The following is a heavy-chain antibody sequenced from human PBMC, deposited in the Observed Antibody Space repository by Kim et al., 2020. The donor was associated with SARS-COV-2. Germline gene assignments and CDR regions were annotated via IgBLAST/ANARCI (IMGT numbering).Heavy chain of an antibody. CDR2: R. J-gene: IGHJ4*02. Sequence: RNSAASGKGRFTISRDNAKNYRYLQMNSLGDEDTAVYYCARVMGKGGADYWGQGTLVTVSS. V-gene: IGHV3-48*02. D-gene: IGHD3-16*01. CDR3: ARVMGKGGADY.